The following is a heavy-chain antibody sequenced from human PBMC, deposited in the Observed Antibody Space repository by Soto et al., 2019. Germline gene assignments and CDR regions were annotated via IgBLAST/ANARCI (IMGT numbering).Heavy chain of an antibody. CDR2: INHAGTT. CDR1: GGSFSDYY. Sequence: QVLLQQWGAGLLKPSETLSLTCAVYGGSFSDYYWSWIRQPPGKGLEWIGEINHAGTTNYNPSLKSRVTISVDTSKNQFSQKVSTVTAADTAVYYCARGDLKVPGLWGQGTLVTVSS. V-gene: IGHV4-34*01. CDR3: ARGDLKVPGL. J-gene: IGHJ1*01.